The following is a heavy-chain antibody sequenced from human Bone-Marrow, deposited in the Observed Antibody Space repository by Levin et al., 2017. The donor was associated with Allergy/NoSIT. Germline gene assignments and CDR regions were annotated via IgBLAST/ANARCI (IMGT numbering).Heavy chain of an antibody. J-gene: IGHJ4*02. CDR2: ISYDGVTE. D-gene: IGHD3-16*02. CDR3: VKDHQGSYPSFFDH. Sequence: QSGGSLRLSCAVSGFTFTTYGMHWVRQAPGKGLEWVTFISYDGVTEYYADSVEGRFTISRDNFKNTVYLQLSSLTAEDTAVYYCVKDHQGSYPSFFDHWGQGTLVSVSS. V-gene: IGHV3-30*18. CDR1: GFTFTTYG.